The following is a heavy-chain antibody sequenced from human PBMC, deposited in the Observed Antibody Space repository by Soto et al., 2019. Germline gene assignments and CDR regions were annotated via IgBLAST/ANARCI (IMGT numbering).Heavy chain of an antibody. CDR2: IYYSGST. CDR3: ARDVNDYFDY. J-gene: IGHJ4*02. Sequence: PSETLSLTCAVYGGSGGSFSGYYWSWIRQPPGKGLEWIGYIYYSGSTNYNPSLKSRVTISVDTSKNQFSLKLSSVTAADTAVYYCARDVNDYFDYWGQGTLVTVSS. V-gene: IGHV4-59*02. CDR1: GGSGGSFSGYY. D-gene: IGHD2-8*01.